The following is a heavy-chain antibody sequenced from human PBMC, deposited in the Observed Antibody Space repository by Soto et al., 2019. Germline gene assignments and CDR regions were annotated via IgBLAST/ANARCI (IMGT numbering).Heavy chain of an antibody. CDR1: GGPISTGGYY. V-gene: IGHV4-31*03. Sequence: QVQLQESGPGLVKPSQTLSPTCTVSGGPISTGGYYWTWIRQHPGKGLEWIGYIYYSGSTYYNPSRKSRVTIAVDTSKIQFSLKLSSVTAADTAVYYCARGLSGTLLDNWGQGTVVTVSS. J-gene: IGHJ4*02. CDR2: IYYSGST. CDR3: ARGLSGTLLDN. D-gene: IGHD3-10*01.